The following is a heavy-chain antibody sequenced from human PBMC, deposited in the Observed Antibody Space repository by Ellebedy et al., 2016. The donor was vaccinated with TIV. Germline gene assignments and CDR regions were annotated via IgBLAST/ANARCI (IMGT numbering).Heavy chain of an antibody. CDR2: IHTSGTT. V-gene: IGHV4-4*07. CDR1: GASISSYY. D-gene: IGHD3-22*01. J-gene: IGHJ4*02. Sequence: SATLSLTXNFSGASISSYYWSWIRQPAGKGLEWIGHIHTSGTTNYNPSLKSRVTMSVDTSRNQFSLKLTSVTAADAAVYYCEAEAPISDSSGYLHPHWGQGTLVTVSS. CDR3: EAEAPISDSSGYLHPH.